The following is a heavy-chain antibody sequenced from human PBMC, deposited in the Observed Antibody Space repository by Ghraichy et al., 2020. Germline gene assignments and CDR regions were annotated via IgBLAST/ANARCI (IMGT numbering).Heavy chain of an antibody. V-gene: IGHV4-59*01. CDR2: IYYSGST. D-gene: IGHD1-26*01. Sequence: SETLSLTCTVSGGSISSYYWSWIRQPPGKGLEWIGYIYYSGSTNYNPSLKSRVTISVDTSKNQFSLKLSSVTDADTAVYYCARDRVGATGVFDYWGQGTLVTVSS. CDR3: ARDRVGATGVFDY. CDR1: GGSISSYY. J-gene: IGHJ4*02.